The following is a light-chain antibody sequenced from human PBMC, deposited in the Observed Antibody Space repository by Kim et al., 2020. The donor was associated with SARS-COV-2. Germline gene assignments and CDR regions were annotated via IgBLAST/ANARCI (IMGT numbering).Light chain of an antibody. CDR3: LLFCGGTHWI. CDR1: TGAVTSAHY. V-gene: IGLV7-43*01. CDR2: SIR. J-gene: IGLJ2*01. Sequence: GVTVTLAGASSTGAVTSAHYPNWFQQKPGQTPRALIYSIRNKHSWTPARFSGSLLGGKAALTLSGVQPEDEAEYYCLLFCGGTHWIFGGGTQLTVL.